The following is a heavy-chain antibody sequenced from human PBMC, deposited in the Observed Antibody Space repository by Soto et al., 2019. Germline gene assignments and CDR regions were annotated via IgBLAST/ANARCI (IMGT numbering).Heavy chain of an antibody. CDR3: VSQGTTVLTQAYFDY. Sequence: SETLSLTCTVSGGSVTNSSYYWGWIRQSPGKGLEWIGSVYYRGRSYSKSSVKSRVTISVDTSKNQFSLNFNSVTASDTALYYCVSQGTTVLTQAYFDYWGPGALVTVSS. V-gene: IGHV4-39*01. D-gene: IGHD4-17*01. CDR1: GGSVTNSSYY. J-gene: IGHJ4*02. CDR2: VYYRGRS.